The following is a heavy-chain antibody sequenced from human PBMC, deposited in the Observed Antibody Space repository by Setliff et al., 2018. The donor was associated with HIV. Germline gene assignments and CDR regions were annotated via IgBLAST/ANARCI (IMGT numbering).Heavy chain of an antibody. Sequence: PSETLSLTCAVYGGSFSGYYWSWIRQPPGKGLAWIGEINHSGSTNYNPSLKSRVTISVDTSKKQFSLKLSSVTAADTAVYYCARVHYYDSSGYTARAFDYWGQGTLVTVSS. CDR1: GGSFSGYY. J-gene: IGHJ4*02. CDR3: ARVHYYDSSGYTARAFDY. CDR2: INHSGST. V-gene: IGHV4-34*01. D-gene: IGHD3-22*01.